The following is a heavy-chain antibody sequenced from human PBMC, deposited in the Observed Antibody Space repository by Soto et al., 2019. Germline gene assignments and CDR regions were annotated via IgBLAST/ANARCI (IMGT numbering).Heavy chain of an antibody. Sequence: QVQLQEAGPGLVKPSQTLSLTCTVSGGSIRSGDYYWSWIRQHPGKGLEWIGYIYSSGTTYYNPSLKSRLSISVDTSKNQFSLKLSSVTAADTAVYYCARDRSGCLGDGWFDPWGRGTLVTVSS. J-gene: IGHJ5*02. V-gene: IGHV4-31*03. CDR3: ARDRSGCLGDGWFDP. CDR1: GGSIRSGDYY. CDR2: IYSSGTT. D-gene: IGHD6-19*01.